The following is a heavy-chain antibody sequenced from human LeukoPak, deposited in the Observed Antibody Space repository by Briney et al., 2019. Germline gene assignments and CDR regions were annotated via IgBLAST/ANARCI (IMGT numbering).Heavy chain of an antibody. J-gene: IGHJ6*03. CDR1: GFTFSSNY. Sequence: GGSLRLSCAASGFTFSSNYMHWVRQAPGKGLVWVSRINTDGSSTSYADSVKGRFTISRDNAKNALYLQMNSLRAEDTAVYYCARDYSSSWYYYYYYMDVWGKGTTVTVSS. CDR2: INTDGSST. V-gene: IGHV3-74*01. CDR3: ARDYSSSWYYYYYYMDV. D-gene: IGHD6-13*01.